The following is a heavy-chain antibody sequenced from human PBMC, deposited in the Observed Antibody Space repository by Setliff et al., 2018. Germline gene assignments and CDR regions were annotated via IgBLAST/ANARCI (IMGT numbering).Heavy chain of an antibody. CDR3: ARDSNYEGAYDY. CDR2: VFSGDSDT. Sequence: LGESLKIPCKGSGYRFTTYWIGWVRQMPGKGLEWMGIVFSGDSDTRYSPSSQGQVTMSVDKSISTAYLQWSSLKASDTAMYYCARDSNYEGAYDYWGQGTLVTVSS. J-gene: IGHJ4*02. D-gene: IGHD4-4*01. V-gene: IGHV5-51*01. CDR1: GYRFTTYW.